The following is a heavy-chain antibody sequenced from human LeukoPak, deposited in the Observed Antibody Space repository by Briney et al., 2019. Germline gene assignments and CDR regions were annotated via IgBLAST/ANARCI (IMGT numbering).Heavy chain of an antibody. J-gene: IGHJ4*02. V-gene: IGHV4-34*01. CDR3: ASGGAVAGDY. CDR1: GGSFSGYY. Sequence: SETLSLTCAVYGGSFSGYYWSWIRQPPGKGLEWIGEINHSGSTNYNPSLKSRVTISVDTSKNQFSLKLSSVTAADTAVYYCASGGAVAGDYWGQGTLVTVSS. CDR2: INHSGST. D-gene: IGHD6-19*01.